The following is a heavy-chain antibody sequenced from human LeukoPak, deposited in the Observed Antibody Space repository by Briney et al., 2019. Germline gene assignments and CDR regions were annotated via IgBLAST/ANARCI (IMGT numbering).Heavy chain of an antibody. CDR3: ARVSPRVYCSSTSCYPVPPDY. CDR2: IIPIFGTA. D-gene: IGHD2-2*01. CDR1: GYTFTSYG. Sequence: SVKVSCKASGYTFTSYGISWVRQAPGQGLEWMGGIIPIFGTANYAQKFQGRVTITADESTSTAYMELSSLRSEDTAVYYCARVSPRVYCSSTSCYPVPPDYWGQGTLVTVSS. V-gene: IGHV1-69*13. J-gene: IGHJ4*02.